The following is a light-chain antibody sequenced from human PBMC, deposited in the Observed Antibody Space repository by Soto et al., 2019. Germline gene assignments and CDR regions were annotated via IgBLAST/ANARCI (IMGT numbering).Light chain of an antibody. Sequence: QSVLTQPPSVSAAPGQTVTVSCSGNRSNIGSEYVSWYQQFPGTAPRLLIYNNNLRPSGIPDRFSGSKSGTSATLGITGLQTGDEAVCYCGSWDTSLTAGRAVFGGGTKLTVL. V-gene: IGLV1-51*01. CDR2: NNN. J-gene: IGLJ2*01. CDR1: RSNIGSEY. CDR3: GSWDTSLTAGRAV.